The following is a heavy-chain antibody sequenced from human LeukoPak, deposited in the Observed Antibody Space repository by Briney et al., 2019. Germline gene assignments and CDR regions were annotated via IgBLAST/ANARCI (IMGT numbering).Heavy chain of an antibody. D-gene: IGHD6-13*01. V-gene: IGHV4-59*08. J-gene: IGHJ6*02. CDR2: IYSTGIT. CDR3: ARSYSSSDHYYYYGMDV. CDR1: GGSISGYY. Sequence: PSETLSLTCTVSGGSISGYYWSWIRQPPGKGLELIGYIYSTGITDYNPSLKSRVTISVDTSKNQFSLKLSSVTAADTAMYYCARSYSSSDHYYYYGMDVWGQGTTVTVSS.